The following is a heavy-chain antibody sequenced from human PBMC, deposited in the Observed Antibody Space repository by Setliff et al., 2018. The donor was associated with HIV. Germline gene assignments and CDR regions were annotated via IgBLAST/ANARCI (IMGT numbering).Heavy chain of an antibody. V-gene: IGHV1-69-2*01. D-gene: IGHD3-10*01. CDR1: GYIFTDYY. CDR2: VDPQDGET. Sequence: ASVKVSCTSSGYIFTDYYMHWVQQAPGEGLEWMGRVDPQDGETKYAEKFQGRVTITADTSTGTSVMELSSLKSEDTAVYYCATSGTYYYGSGTYHASAFWGQGTLVTV. J-gene: IGHJ4*02. CDR3: ATSGTYYYGSGTYHASAF.